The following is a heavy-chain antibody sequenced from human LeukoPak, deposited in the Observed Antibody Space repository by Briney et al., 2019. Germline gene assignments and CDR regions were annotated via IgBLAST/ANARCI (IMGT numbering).Heavy chain of an antibody. J-gene: IGHJ4*02. Sequence: PGGSLRLSCTASGIIVSSNYMTWVRQAPGKGLEWGSVIYSGGSIYYADAVKGRFTSSRDNSKHTLYLQMNSLRAEDTAVYYCARRVAGSDYFDYWGQGALVTVSS. V-gene: IGHV3-53*01. CDR2: IYSGGSI. D-gene: IGHD3-10*01. CDR1: GIIVSSNY. CDR3: ARRVAGSDYFDY.